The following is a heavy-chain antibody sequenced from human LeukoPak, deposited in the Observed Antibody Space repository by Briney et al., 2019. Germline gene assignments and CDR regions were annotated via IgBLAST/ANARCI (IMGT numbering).Heavy chain of an antibody. Sequence: GGSLRLSCAASGFTFSSYAMHWVRQAPGKGLEWVAVISYDGSNKYYADSVKGRFTIPRDNSKNTLYLQMNSLRAEDTAVYYCARDRDSGYDSSGYFDYWGQGTLVTVSS. D-gene: IGHD5-12*01. CDR3: ARDRDSGYDSSGYFDY. CDR2: ISYDGSNK. CDR1: GFTFSSYA. J-gene: IGHJ4*02. V-gene: IGHV3-30-3*01.